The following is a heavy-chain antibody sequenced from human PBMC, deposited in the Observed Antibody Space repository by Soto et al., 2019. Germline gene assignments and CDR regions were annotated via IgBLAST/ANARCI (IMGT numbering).Heavy chain of an antibody. J-gene: IGHJ2*01. CDR2: IYSGGST. Sequence: EVQLVESGGGLVQPGGSLRLSCAASGFTVSSNYMSWVRQAPGKGLEWVSVIYSGGSTYYADSVKGRFTISRDNSKNTLYLQMNSLRAEDTAVYYCARGVWGSLTPTSWYFDLWGRGTLVTVSS. D-gene: IGHD3-16*01. CDR1: GFTVSSNY. CDR3: ARGVWGSLTPTSWYFDL. V-gene: IGHV3-66*01.